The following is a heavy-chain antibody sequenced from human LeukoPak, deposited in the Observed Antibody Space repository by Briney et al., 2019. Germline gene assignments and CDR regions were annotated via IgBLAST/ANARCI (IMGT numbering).Heavy chain of an antibody. Sequence: VASVKVSCKASGGTFSSYAISWVRQAPGQGLEWMGGIIPIFGTANYAQKFQGRVTITTDESTSTAYMELSSLRSEDTAVYYCAGCSSSLAFDIWGQGTMVTVSS. CDR2: IIPIFGTA. J-gene: IGHJ3*02. V-gene: IGHV1-69*05. D-gene: IGHD6-6*01. CDR1: GGTFSSYA. CDR3: AGCSSSLAFDI.